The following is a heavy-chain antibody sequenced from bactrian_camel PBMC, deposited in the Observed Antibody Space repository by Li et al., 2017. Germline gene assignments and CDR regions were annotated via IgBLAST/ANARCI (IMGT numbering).Heavy chain of an antibody. Sequence: VQLVESGGGLVQPGGSLRLSCAAPGFTFSSYDMNWVRQAPGKGLERISAIVTGGSSTYYAASVKGRFTISQDNAKSTMYLQMNSLKSEDTAVYYCVAESEWQPLVDGCSPSHFGVWGQGTQVTVS. CDR1: GFTFSSYD. CDR2: IVTGGSST. D-gene: IGHD2*01. CDR3: VAESEWQPLVDGCSPSHFGV. J-gene: IGHJ6*01. V-gene: IGHV3S40*01.